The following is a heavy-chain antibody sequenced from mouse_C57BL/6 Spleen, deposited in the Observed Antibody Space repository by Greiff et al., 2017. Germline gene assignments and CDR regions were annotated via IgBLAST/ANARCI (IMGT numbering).Heavy chain of an antibody. CDR1: GFSFTSYG. V-gene: IGHV2-3*01. Sequence: VQLQQSGPGLAAPSQSLSITCTVTGFSFTSYGVSWVRQPPGKGLEWLGVIWGDGSTNYHPALICRMSISKDKSKSQDFLKLNSLQTDDTATYYCAFTMIAYNYYAMDYWGQGTSVTVSS. D-gene: IGHD2-4*01. CDR2: IWGDGST. J-gene: IGHJ4*01. CDR3: AFTMIAYNYYAMDY.